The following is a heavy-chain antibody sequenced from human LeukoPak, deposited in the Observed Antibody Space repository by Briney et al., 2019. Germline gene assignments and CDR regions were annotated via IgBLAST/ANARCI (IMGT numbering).Heavy chain of an antibody. V-gene: IGHV3-30*04. CDR3: AKGGSFDY. J-gene: IGHJ4*02. CDR1: GFTFSSYA. Sequence: GGSLRLSCTASGFTFSSYAMHWVRQAPGKGLEWVAVISYDGSNKYYADSVKGRFTISRDNSKNTLYLQMNSLRAEDTAVYYCAKGGSFDYWGQGTLVTVSS. CDR2: ISYDGSNK.